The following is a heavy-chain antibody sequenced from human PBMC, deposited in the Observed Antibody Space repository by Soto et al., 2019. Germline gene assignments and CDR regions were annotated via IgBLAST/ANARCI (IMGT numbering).Heavy chain of an antibody. CDR1: GYTLTELS. V-gene: IGHV1-24*01. D-gene: IGHD1-26*01. CDR2: FDPEDGET. J-gene: IGHJ4*02. CDR3: ATIGPRGSYPPNFDY. Sequence: ASVKVSCKVSGYTLTELSMHWVRQAPGKGLEWMGGFDPEDGETIYAQKFQGRVTMTEDTSTDTAYMELSSLRPEDTAVYYCATIGPRGSYPPNFDYWGQGTLVTVSS.